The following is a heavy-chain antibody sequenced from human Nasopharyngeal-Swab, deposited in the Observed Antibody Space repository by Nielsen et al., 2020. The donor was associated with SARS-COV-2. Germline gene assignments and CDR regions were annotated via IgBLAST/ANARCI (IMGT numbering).Heavy chain of an antibody. Sequence: WIRQPPGKGLEWVALISYDGSKRYFADSMKGRFSISRDKIKNMLYLQMDGLRADDTAVYYCAKDHFYDSGTYDRLYFDFWGQGTLVTVSS. CDR3: AKDHFYDSGTYDRLYFDF. V-gene: IGHV3-30*18. CDR2: ISYDGSKR. D-gene: IGHD3-10*01. J-gene: IGHJ4*02.